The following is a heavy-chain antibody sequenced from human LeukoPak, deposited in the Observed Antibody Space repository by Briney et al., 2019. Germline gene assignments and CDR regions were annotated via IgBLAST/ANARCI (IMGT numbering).Heavy chain of an antibody. CDR1: GGSVSSSSYY. Sequence: PSETLSLTCTVSGGSVSSSSYYWGWIRQPPGKGLEWIGSIYYSGSTYYNPSLKSRVTISVDRSKNQFSLKLSSVTAADTAVYYCARVASTAMVHYFDYWGQGTLVTVSS. V-gene: IGHV4-39*07. D-gene: IGHD5-18*01. J-gene: IGHJ4*02. CDR2: IYYSGST. CDR3: ARVASTAMVHYFDY.